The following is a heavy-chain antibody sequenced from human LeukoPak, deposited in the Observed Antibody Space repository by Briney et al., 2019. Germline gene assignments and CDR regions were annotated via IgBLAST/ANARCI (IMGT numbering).Heavy chain of an antibody. Sequence: GGSLRLSCAASGFTFSSYWMSWVRQAPGKGLEWVAVISYDGSNKYYADSEKGRFTISRDNSKNTLYLQMDSLRAEDTAVYYCAKEREGGLDYWGQGTLVTVSS. V-gene: IGHV3-30*18. CDR2: ISYDGSNK. J-gene: IGHJ4*02. CDR1: GFTFSSYW. CDR3: AKEREGGLDY. D-gene: IGHD1-26*01.